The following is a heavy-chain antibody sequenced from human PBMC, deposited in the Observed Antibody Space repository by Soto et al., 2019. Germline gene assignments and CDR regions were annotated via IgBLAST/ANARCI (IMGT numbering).Heavy chain of an antibody. D-gene: IGHD6-13*01. CDR1: GFTFSNSA. Sequence: DVQLLEFGGGLVQPGGSRRLSCAASGFTFSNSAMTWVRQAPGKGLEWVSTISATRGTTYYADSVKGRFTISRDNSKNTLYLHMNSLRGEDTAVYHCAKDSSSYGLFPDYWGQGTLVTVSS. V-gene: IGHV3-23*01. CDR3: AKDSSSYGLFPDY. CDR2: ISATRGTT. J-gene: IGHJ4*02.